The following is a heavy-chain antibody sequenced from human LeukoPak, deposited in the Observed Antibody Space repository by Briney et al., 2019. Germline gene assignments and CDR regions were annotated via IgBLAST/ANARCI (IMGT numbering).Heavy chain of an antibody. CDR2: FFPGDSDT. D-gene: IGHD1-1*01. Sequence: GESLKISCKASGYSFTTYWIGWVRQMPGKGLEWMGMFFPGDSDTRMSPSFQGQVTLSADNSITTAYLQWSCLRASDTAIYYCARGPRGGNWNEALDYWGQGTLVTVSS. CDR1: GYSFTTYW. CDR3: ARGPRGGNWNEALDY. V-gene: IGHV5-51*01. J-gene: IGHJ4*02.